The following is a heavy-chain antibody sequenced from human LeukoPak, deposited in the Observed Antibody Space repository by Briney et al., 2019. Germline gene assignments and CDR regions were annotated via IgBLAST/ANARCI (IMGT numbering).Heavy chain of an antibody. V-gene: IGHV3-48*01. CDR1: GFTFSSYS. D-gene: IGHD2-2*01. CDR3: ARRYCSSTSCYPDY. J-gene: IGHJ4*02. Sequence: GGSLRLSCAASGFTFSSYSMNWVRQAPGKGLEWVSYISSSSSTIYYADSVKRRFTISRDNAKNSLYLQMNSLGAEDTAVYYCARRYCSSTSCYPDYWGQGTLVTVSS. CDR2: ISSSSSTI.